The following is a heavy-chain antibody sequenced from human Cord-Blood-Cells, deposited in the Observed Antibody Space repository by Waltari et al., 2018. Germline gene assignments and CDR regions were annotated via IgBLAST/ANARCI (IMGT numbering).Heavy chain of an antibody. D-gene: IGHD2-15*01. V-gene: IGHV1-8*03. CDR2: MNPNSCNT. Sequence: QVQLVQSGAEVKKPGASVKVSCKASGYTFTSYDINWVRQATGQGLEWMGWMNPNSCNTGYAQKFQGRVTITRNTSTSTAYMELSSLRSDDTAVYYCARQYCSGGSCYQFDYWGQGTLVTVSS. CDR3: ARQYCSGGSCYQFDY. J-gene: IGHJ4*02. CDR1: GYTFTSYD.